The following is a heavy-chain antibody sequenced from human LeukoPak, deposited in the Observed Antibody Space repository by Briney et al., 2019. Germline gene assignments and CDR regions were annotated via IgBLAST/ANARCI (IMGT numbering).Heavy chain of an antibody. Sequence: GSLRLSCAASGFTFSSYAMSWVRQAPGKGLEWVSAISGSGGSTYYADSVKGRFTISRDNSKNTLYLQMNSLRAEDTAVYYCAKEYDIVVVPAASFFDYWGQGTLVTVSS. V-gene: IGHV3-23*01. CDR3: AKEYDIVVVPAASFFDY. CDR1: GFTFSSYA. CDR2: ISGSGGST. J-gene: IGHJ4*02. D-gene: IGHD2-2*01.